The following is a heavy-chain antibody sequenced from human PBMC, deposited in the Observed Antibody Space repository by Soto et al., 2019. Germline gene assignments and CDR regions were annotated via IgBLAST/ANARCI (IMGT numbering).Heavy chain of an antibody. J-gene: IGHJ5*02. CDR1: GYTFTNYG. CDR3: ARDRGYCGGGSCYSNWFDP. D-gene: IGHD2-15*01. Sequence: QVQLVQSGAEVKKPGASVKVSCKASGYTFTNYGISWVRQARGQGLEWMGWISTYNGNTNYAQRLQGRVTMTTDTSTTTAYMERRSLRSDDTAVYYCARDRGYCGGGSCYSNWFDPWGQGTLVTVSS. V-gene: IGHV1-18*04. CDR2: ISTYNGNT.